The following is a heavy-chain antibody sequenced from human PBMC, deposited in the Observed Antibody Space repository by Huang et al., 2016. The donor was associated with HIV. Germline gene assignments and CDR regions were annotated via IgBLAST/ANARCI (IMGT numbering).Heavy chain of an antibody. CDR3: ARGQLGSYGDYDVLY. V-gene: IGHV1-69*13. Sequence: QVQLVQSGAEVKTPGSSVKVSCKASGGTFSKYAISLVREATGEGLEWMGGISPMFGTPNYARKFQGRVTITADDSTSTTYGEVSSLRSEDTALYYCARGQLGSYGDYDVLYWGQGTLVTVSS. CDR2: ISPMFGTP. D-gene: IGHD4-17*01. CDR1: GGTFSKYA. J-gene: IGHJ4*02.